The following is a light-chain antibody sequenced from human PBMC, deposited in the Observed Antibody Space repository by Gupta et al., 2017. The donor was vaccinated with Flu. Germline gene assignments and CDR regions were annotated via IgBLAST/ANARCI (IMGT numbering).Light chain of an antibody. CDR1: NIGIKS. J-gene: IGLJ3*02. V-gene: IGLV3-21*02. CDR2: DDR. CDR3: HVWDSSSDHGV. Sequence: SSVLTLPPSVSVAPGPTARITCGGNNIGIKSVHWYQQKPGQAPVLVVYDDRHRPSGIPERFSGSKSENTATLTISRVEAGDEADYYCHVWDSSSDHGVFGGGTKLTVL.